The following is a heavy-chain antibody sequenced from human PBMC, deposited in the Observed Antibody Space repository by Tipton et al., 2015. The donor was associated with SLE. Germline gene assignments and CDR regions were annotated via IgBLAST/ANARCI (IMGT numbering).Heavy chain of an antibody. CDR3: VKDRQWLFPFDAFDI. Sequence: SLRLSCSASGFTFSSYAMHWVRQAPGKGLEYVSAISSNGGSTYYADSEKGRFTISRDNSKNTLYLQMSSLRAEDTAVYYCVKDRQWLFPFDAFDIWGQGTMVTVSS. CDR2: ISSNGGST. CDR1: GFTFSSYA. D-gene: IGHD6-19*01. J-gene: IGHJ3*02. V-gene: IGHV3-64D*06.